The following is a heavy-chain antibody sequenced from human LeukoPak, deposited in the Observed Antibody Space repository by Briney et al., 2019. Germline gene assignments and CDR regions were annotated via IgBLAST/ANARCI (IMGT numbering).Heavy chain of an antibody. CDR3: VRSDAFDI. CDR2: IYYSGST. V-gene: IGHV4-59*08. Sequence: SETLSLTCTVSGGSIGSYYWSWIRQPPGKGLEWIGYIYYSGSTNYNPSLKSRVTISVDTSKNQFSLKLSSVTAADTAVYYCVRSDAFDIWGQGTMVTVSS. J-gene: IGHJ3*02. CDR1: GGSIGSYY.